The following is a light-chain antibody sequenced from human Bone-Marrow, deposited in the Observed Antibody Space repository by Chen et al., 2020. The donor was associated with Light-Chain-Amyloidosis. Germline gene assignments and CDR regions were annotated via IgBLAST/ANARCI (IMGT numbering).Light chain of an antibody. CDR1: DLPTKY. CDR3: QSADSSGTYEVI. J-gene: IGLJ2*01. CDR2: RAT. V-gene: IGLV3-25*03. Sequence: SYELTQPPSVSVSPGQTARITCSGDDLPTKYAYWYQQKPGQAPVLVIHRATERPSGISELFSGSSSGTTATLTISGVQAEDGADYHCQSADSSGTYEVIFGGGTKLTVL.